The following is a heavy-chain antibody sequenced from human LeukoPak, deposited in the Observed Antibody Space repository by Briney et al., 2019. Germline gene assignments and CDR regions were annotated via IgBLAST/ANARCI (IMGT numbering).Heavy chain of an antibody. Sequence: GGSLRLSCAASGFTISSYWMHWVRQAPGKGLVWVSRINSAGSSTTYAGSVEGRFTISRDNAKNTLYLQMNSLRADDTAVYYCAKAARDYWGQGTLVTVSS. CDR2: INSAGSST. CDR1: GFTISSYW. J-gene: IGHJ4*02. CDR3: AKAARDY. V-gene: IGHV3-74*01.